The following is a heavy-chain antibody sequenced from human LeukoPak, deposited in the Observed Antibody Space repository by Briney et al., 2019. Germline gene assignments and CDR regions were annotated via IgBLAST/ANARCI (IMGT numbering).Heavy chain of an antibody. CDR2: IKQDGSEK. Sequence: GESLRLSCAASGFTFSTYWMSWVRQAPGKGLEWVANIKQDGSEKYYVDSVKGRFTISRDNAKNSLYLQMNSLRAEDAAMYYCARDSAGNDYWGQGTLVTVSS. CDR1: GFTFSTYW. D-gene: IGHD6-13*01. J-gene: IGHJ4*02. V-gene: IGHV3-7*01. CDR3: ARDSAGNDY.